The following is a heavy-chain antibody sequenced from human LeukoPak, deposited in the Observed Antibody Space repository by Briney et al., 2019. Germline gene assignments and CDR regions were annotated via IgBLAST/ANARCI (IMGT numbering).Heavy chain of an antibody. D-gene: IGHD6-19*01. V-gene: IGHV4-39*02. CDR3: ARDVGGWGIDY. J-gene: IGHJ4*02. Sequence: SETLSLTCTVSGGSISTSHYYWAWIRQPPGKGLEWIGSVSYSGNTYYSPSLKSRVTISVDTSKIKFALRLSSVTATDTAVYYCARDVGGWGIDYWGQGTLVTVSS. CDR2: VSYSGNT. CDR1: GGSISTSHYY.